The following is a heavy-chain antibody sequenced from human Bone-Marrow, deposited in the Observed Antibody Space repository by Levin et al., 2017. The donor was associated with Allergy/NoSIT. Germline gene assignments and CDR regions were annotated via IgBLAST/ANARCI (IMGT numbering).Heavy chain of an antibody. CDR1: GLSIEDYA. D-gene: IGHD6-6*01. CDR2: INWNSDQI. J-gene: IGHJ4*02. CDR3: SALARRPY. V-gene: IGHV3-9*01. Sequence: PGGSLRLSCSVSGLSIEDYAMHWVRQVPGKGLQWVAGINWNSDQIAYEDSVQGRFTISRDNAKNSLFLQMSSLRVDDTAVYYCSALARRPYWGQGTLVTVSS.